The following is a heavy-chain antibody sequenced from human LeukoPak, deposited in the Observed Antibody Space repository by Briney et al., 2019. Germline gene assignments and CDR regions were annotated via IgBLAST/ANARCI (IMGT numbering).Heavy chain of an antibody. CDR1: GGSISSSSYY. CDR3: ASSSYDFWSGIQPKYYFDY. CDR2: IYYSGST. V-gene: IGHV4-39*01. J-gene: IGHJ4*02. D-gene: IGHD3-3*01. Sequence: SETLSLTCTVSGGSISSSSYYWGWIRQPPGKGLEWIGSIYYSGSTYYNPSLKSRVTISVDTSKNQFSLKLSSVTAADTAVYYCASSSYDFWSGIQPKYYFDYWGQGTLVTVSS.